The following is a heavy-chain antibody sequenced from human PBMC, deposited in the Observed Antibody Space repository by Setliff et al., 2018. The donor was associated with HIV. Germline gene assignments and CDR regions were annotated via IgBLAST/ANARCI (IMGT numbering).Heavy chain of an antibody. D-gene: IGHD5-12*01. Sequence: PSETLSLTCTVSGGSITNNNYNYWGWIRQPPGKGLEWIGDIFYTGTTYYNPSLKSRVTISVDTSKNQFSLKLSSVTAEDTAVYHCARVRRHSGRPGTFDIWGQGTMVTVSS. CDR1: GGSITNNNYNY. J-gene: IGHJ3*02. V-gene: IGHV4-39*01. CDR3: ARVRRHSGRPGTFDI. CDR2: IFYTGTT.